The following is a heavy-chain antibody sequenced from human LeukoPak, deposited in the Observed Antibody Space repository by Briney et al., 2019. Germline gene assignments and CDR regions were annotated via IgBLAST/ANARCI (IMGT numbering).Heavy chain of an antibody. CDR3: ARSSWRITIFGVVIDAFDI. J-gene: IGHJ3*02. CDR1: GGSISSYY. D-gene: IGHD3-3*01. Sequence: SETLSLTCTVSGGSISSYYWSWIRQPPGKGLEWIGYIYYSGSTNYNPSLKSRVTIPVDTSKNQFSLKLSSVTAADTAVYYCARSSWRITIFGVVIDAFDIWGQGTMVTVSS. V-gene: IGHV4-59*08. CDR2: IYYSGST.